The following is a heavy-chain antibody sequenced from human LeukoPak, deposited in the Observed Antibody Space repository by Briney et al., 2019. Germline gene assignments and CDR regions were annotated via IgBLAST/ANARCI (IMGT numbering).Heavy chain of an antibody. Sequence: SGTLSLTCAVSGGSILSTNWWSWVRQPPGRGLEWIGEVHLSGASNYNPSLKSRVNMSIDKSRNQLSLELTSVTAADTAVYYCARVGFSNTPHPIDYWGQGALVTVSS. CDR3: ARVGFSNTPHPIDY. V-gene: IGHV4-4*02. J-gene: IGHJ4*02. CDR1: GGSILSTNW. CDR2: VHLSGAS. D-gene: IGHD4-11*01.